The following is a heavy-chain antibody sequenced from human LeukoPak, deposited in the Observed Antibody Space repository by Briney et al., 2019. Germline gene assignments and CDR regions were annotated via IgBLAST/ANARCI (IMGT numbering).Heavy chain of an antibody. CDR3: ARDAHPYYDFWCGYYTGDF. Sequence: GGSLRLSCAASGFTFSSYGMHWVRQAPGKGLEWVAVIWYDGSNKYYADSVKGRFTISRDNSKNPLYLQMNSLRAEDTAVYYCARDAHPYYDFWCGYYTGDFWGQGTLVTVSS. D-gene: IGHD3-3*01. V-gene: IGHV3-33*01. J-gene: IGHJ4*02. CDR2: IWYDGSNK. CDR1: GFTFSSYG.